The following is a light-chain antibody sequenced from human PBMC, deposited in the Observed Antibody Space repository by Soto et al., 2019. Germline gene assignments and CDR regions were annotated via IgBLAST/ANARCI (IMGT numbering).Light chain of an antibody. Sequence: EIVLTQSPATLSLSPGERATLSCRASQSVSSYLAWYQQKPGKAPRLLIYDASNRATGIPARFSGSRSGTDFTLTINSLEPEDFAVYYCQQRSNWPALTVGGGTKVEIK. CDR2: DAS. J-gene: IGKJ4*01. CDR3: QQRSNWPALT. V-gene: IGKV3-11*01. CDR1: QSVSSY.